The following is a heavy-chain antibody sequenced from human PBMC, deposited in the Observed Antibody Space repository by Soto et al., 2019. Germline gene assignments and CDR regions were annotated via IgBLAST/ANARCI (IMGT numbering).Heavy chain of an antibody. CDR2: IYDSGSP. J-gene: IGHJ4*02. CDR3: ARGVGSSPPRY. Sequence: SETLSLTCTISGGSISVYYWSWIRQPPGQALEWIGYIYDSGSPYYNPSLRSRVIISANTSKNQISLKLTSATAADTAVYYCARGVGSSPPRYWGRGTLVTVSS. V-gene: IGHV4-59*01. CDR1: GGSISVYY. D-gene: IGHD1-26*01.